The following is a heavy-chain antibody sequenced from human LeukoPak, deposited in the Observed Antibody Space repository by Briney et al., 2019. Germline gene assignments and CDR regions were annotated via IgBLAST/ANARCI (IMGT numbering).Heavy chain of an antibody. D-gene: IGHD4-17*01. CDR3: ARYGYGDYEIYYGMDV. CDR2: IYYSGST. J-gene: IGHJ6*02. Sequence: SETLSLTCTVSGGSISSGGYYWSWIRQHPGKGLEWIGYIYYSGSTYYNPSLKSRVTISVDTPKNQFSLKLSSVTAADTAVYYCARYGYGDYEIYYGMDVWGQGTTVTVSS. V-gene: IGHV4-31*03. CDR1: GGSISSGGYY.